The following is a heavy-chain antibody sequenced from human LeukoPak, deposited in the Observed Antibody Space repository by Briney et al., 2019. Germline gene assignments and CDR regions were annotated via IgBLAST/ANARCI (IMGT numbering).Heavy chain of an antibody. Sequence: SETLSLTCAVYGGSFSGYYWSWIRQPPGKGLEWIGEINHSGSTNYNPSLKSRVTISVDTSKNQFSLKLSSVTAADTAVYYCARSQETAAGRGLPDYWGQGTLVTVSS. CDR3: ARSQETAAGRGLPDY. CDR2: INHSGST. V-gene: IGHV4-34*01. J-gene: IGHJ4*02. CDR1: GGSFSGYY. D-gene: IGHD6-13*01.